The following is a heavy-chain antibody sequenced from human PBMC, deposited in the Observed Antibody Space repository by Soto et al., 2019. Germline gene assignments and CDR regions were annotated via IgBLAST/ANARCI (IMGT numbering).Heavy chain of an antibody. CDR2: IHDPGNT. D-gene: IGHD1-20*01. V-gene: IGHV4-59*01. CDR3: ARGPFFARYLPFDA. Sequence: SETLSLTCTVSGGSMNSYLWSSIRQTPGDGLEWIGYIHDPGNTYHNHSPNSPLTIFIDASKTQFFLPPTSVTAADAAVYYCARGPFFARYLPFDAWGRGILVTVSS. J-gene: IGHJ4*02. CDR1: GGSMNSYL.